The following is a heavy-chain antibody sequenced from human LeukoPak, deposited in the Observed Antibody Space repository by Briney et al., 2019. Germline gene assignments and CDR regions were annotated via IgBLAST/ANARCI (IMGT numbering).Heavy chain of an antibody. Sequence: GGSLRLSCAASGFTFSRYAMSWVRQAPGKGLEWFSGITGSGGSTYYADSVEGRFTISGDNSKNTLYLQMNSLRAEDTAVYYCANGGSISMATPLDYWGQGTLVTVSS. J-gene: IGHJ4*02. D-gene: IGHD5-24*01. CDR3: ANGGSISMATPLDY. CDR1: GFTFSRYA. V-gene: IGHV3-23*01. CDR2: ITGSGGST.